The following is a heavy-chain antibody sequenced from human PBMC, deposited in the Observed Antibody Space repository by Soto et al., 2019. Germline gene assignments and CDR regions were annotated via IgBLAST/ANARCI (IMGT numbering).Heavy chain of an antibody. J-gene: IGHJ6*02. CDR3: TTRTTVTHYYYYGMDV. D-gene: IGHD4-17*01. V-gene: IGHV3-15*01. CDR1: GFTFSNAW. Sequence: GSLRLSCAASGFTFSNAWMSWVRQAPGKGLEWVGRIKSKTDGGTTDYAAPVKGRFTISRDDSKNTLYLQMNSLKTEDTAVYYCTTRTTVTHYYYYGMDVWCQGTTVTVSS. CDR2: IKSKTDGGTT.